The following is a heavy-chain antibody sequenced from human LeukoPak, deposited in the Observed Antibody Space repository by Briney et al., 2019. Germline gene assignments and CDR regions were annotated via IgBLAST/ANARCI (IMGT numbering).Heavy chain of an antibody. CDR2: ISYDGSNK. CDR1: GYTFSNYW. CDR3: ARDQALDI. J-gene: IGHJ3*02. V-gene: IGHV3-30*03. Sequence: PGGSLRLSCAASGYTFSNYWMTWVRQAPGKGLQWVAVISYDGSNKYYADSVKGRFTISRDNAKNSLYLQMNSLRAEDTAVYYCARDQALDIWGQGTMVTVSS.